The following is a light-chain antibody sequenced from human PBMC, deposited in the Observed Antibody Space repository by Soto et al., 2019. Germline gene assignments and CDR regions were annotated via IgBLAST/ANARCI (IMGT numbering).Light chain of an antibody. CDR1: NSDIGGYDF. J-gene: IGLJ2*01. Sequence: QSALTQPPSASGSPGQSVTISCTGSNSDIGGYDFVSWYQQHPGKAPKLMIYEVTKRPSGVPDRFSGSKSGNTASLTVSGLQAEDEVDYYCSSYAGSNNLGFGGGTKLTVL. CDR2: EVT. V-gene: IGLV2-8*01. CDR3: SSYAGSNNLG.